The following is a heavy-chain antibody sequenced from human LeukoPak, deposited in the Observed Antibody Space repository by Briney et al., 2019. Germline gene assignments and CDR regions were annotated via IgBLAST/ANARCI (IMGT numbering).Heavy chain of an antibody. Sequence: SGTLSLTCAVSGGSSSSSNWWNWVRQPPGKGLEWIGEIDHSGRTNYNPSLKSRVTISVDKSKNQISLKLSSVTAADAAVYYCASKEYYYYGMDVWGQGTTVTVSS. CDR2: IDHSGRT. CDR1: GGSSSSSNW. J-gene: IGHJ6*01. V-gene: IGHV4-4*02. CDR3: ASKEYYYYGMDV.